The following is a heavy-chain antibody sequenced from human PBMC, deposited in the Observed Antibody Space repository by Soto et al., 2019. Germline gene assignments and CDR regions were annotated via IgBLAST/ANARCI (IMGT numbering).Heavy chain of an antibody. CDR2: ISGSGGTT. CDR3: AKDLYGDFDY. V-gene: IGHV3-23*01. J-gene: IGHJ4*02. Sequence: GSLRLSCAASGFTFSSYAMTWVRQAPGKGLEWVSTISGSGGTTYYADSVKGRFTISRDNSKNTLFLQMNSLRADDTAIYYCAKDLYGDFDYWGQGTLVTVSS. D-gene: IGHD4-17*01. CDR1: GFTFSSYA.